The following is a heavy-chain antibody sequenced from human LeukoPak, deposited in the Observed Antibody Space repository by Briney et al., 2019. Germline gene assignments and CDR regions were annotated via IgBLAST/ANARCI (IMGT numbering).Heavy chain of an antibody. J-gene: IGHJ1*01. CDR2: IRDKANNYAT. D-gene: IGHD3-9*01. V-gene: IGHV3-73*01. CDR1: GLTFSGSA. Sequence: GGSLELSWASSGLTFSGSAIHWVRQASGKGLEWVGRIRDKANNYATAYAASVKGRFTVSRDDSKNTAYLQMNSLKTEDTAVYYSTTLGAHDLLTGDHWGQGTLVTVSS. CDR3: TTLGAHDLLTGDH.